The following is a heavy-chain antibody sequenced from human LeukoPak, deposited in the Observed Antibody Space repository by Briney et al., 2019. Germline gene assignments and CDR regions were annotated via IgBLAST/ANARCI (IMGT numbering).Heavy chain of an antibody. CDR2: IYYSGST. J-gene: IGHJ6*02. D-gene: IGHD6-6*01. CDR3: ARGRRSISQYYGMDV. Sequence: SETLSLTCTVSGGSISSGGYYWSWIRQHPGKGLEWIGYIYYSGSTYYNPSLKSRVTISVDTSMNQFSLKLSSVTAADTAVYYCARGRRSISQYYGMDVWGQGTTVTVSS. V-gene: IGHV4-31*03. CDR1: GGSISSGGYY.